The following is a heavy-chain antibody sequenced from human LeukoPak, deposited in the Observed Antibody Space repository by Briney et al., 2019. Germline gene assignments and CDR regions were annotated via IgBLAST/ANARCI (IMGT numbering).Heavy chain of an antibody. CDR2: IKGDGGEK. CDR3: VVTTRSRSFDY. V-gene: IGHV3-7*01. J-gene: IGHJ4*02. Sequence: GGALRLCCAASGVSFSAYWMSWGREAPGEGLEWVASIKGDGGEKKYGDSVKGRFSVSRDNAENSLFLQMDSLRAEDTAFYYCVVTTRSRSFDYWGQGTLVTVSS. D-gene: IGHD1-1*01. CDR1: GVSFSAYW.